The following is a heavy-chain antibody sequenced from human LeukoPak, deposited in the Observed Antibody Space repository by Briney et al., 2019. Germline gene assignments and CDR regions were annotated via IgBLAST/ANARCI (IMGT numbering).Heavy chain of an antibody. CDR3: SRVGYSSSDGSV. J-gene: IGHJ4*02. CDR2: IYFSGTT. D-gene: IGHD6-13*01. CDR1: GGSISSSSYY. V-gene: IGHV4-39*01. Sequence: SGTLSLTCTVSGGSISSSSYYWGWIRQPPGKGLEWIGRIYFSGTTYYNPSLKSRVPISGDTSKNQFSLKLRSVTAADTAVYYCSRVGYSSSDGSVWGQGTLVTVSS.